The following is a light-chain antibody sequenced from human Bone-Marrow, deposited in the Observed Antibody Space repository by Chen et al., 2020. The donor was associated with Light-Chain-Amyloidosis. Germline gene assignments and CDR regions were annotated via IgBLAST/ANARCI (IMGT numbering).Light chain of an antibody. CDR2: DDS. Sequence: SYVLTQPSSVLVAPGQTATIACGGNNIGSTSVHWYQQTPGQAPLLVVYDDSDRPSVIPERLSGYNSGNTATLTISRVEAGDEADYYCQVWDRSSDRPVFGGGTKLTVL. CDR3: QVWDRSSDRPV. CDR1: NIGSTS. V-gene: IGLV3-21*02. J-gene: IGLJ3*02.